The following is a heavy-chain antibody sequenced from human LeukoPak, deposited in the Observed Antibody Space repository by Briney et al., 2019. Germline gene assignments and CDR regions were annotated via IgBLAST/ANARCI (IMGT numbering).Heavy chain of an antibody. V-gene: IGHV3-30*02. J-gene: IGHJ6*04. CDR2: IRYDGSNK. Sequence: PGGSLRLSCAASGFTFSSYGMHWVRQAPGKGLEWVAFIRYDGSNKYYADSVKGRFTISRDNSKNTLYLRMNSLRAEDTAVYYCAKVLRFLEWLGNSGDVWGKGTTVTVSS. CDR3: AKVLRFLEWLGNSGDV. D-gene: IGHD3-3*01. CDR1: GFTFSSYG.